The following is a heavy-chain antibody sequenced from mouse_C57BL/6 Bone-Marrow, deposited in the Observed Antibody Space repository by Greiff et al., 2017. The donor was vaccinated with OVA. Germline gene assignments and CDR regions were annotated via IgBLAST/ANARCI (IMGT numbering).Heavy chain of an antibody. V-gene: IGHV14-2*01. CDR2: IDPEDGDT. J-gene: IGHJ4*01. Sequence: EVQLQQSGAELVKPGASVKLSCTASGFNIKDYYMHWVKQRTEQGLEWIGRIDPEDGDTNYAPKFQGKATITADTTSNTAYLQLSSLTSEDTAVYYCARCLLRGYYAMDYWGQGTSVTVSS. CDR3: ARCLLRGYYAMDY. D-gene: IGHD1-1*01. CDR1: GFNIKDYY.